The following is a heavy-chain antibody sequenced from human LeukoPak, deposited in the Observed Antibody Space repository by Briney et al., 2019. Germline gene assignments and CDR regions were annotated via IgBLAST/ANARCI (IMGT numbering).Heavy chain of an antibody. V-gene: IGHV3-23*01. CDR2: ISGSGGST. CDR1: GFTFSSYA. Sequence: PGGSLRLSCAASGFTFSSYAMSWVRQAPGPGLEWVSAISGSGGSTYYADSVKGRFTISRDNSKNTLYLQMNSLRAEDTAVYYCGRRGDFWSGYYLDYWGQGTLVTVSS. J-gene: IGHJ4*02. CDR3: GRRGDFWSGYYLDY. D-gene: IGHD3-3*01.